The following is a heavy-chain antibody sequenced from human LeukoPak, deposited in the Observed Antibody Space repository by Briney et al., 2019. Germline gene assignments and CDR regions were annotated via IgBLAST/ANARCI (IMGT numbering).Heavy chain of an antibody. D-gene: IGHD4-17*01. V-gene: IGHV1-3*01. CDR2: INPGNGYT. CDR3: ARGNGDIDY. CDR1: GYTFTSYA. J-gene: IGHJ4*02. Sequence: ASVKVSCKASGYTFTSYAIHWVRQAPGQRLDWKGWINPGNGYTKYSQKFQDRVTITRDTSATTAYMELSSLTSEDTAVYYCARGNGDIDYWGLGTQVTVSS.